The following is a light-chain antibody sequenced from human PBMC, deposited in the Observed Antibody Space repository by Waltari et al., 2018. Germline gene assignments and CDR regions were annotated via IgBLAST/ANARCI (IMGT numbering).Light chain of an antibody. CDR2: DVA. J-gene: IGLJ1*01. CDR3: CSYAGSYTFV. V-gene: IGLV2-11*01. CDR1: GSALGGYNY. Sequence: QSALTQPRSVSGSLGQSVTISCTGTGSALGGYNYVHWYQQHPDKVPKLIIFDVAKRPSGVPDRFSGSKSGNTASLTISGLQAEDEADYYCCSYAGSYTFVFGVGTKVSVV.